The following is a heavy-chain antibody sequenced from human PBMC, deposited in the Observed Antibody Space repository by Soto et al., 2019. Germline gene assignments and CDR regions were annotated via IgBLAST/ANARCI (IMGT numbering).Heavy chain of an antibody. D-gene: IGHD3-3*01. CDR3: ARSRKVGAFAI. Sequence: AAMKVSCKASGYTFTGYYMHWARDAPGQGRELMGWINPNSGGTNYAQKVKGRVTMTRDTSISTAYMELSRLRSDDTAVYYCARSRKVGAFAIWGHGAMVTVSS. CDR1: GYTFTGYY. V-gene: IGHV1-2*02. CDR2: INPNSGGT. J-gene: IGHJ3*02.